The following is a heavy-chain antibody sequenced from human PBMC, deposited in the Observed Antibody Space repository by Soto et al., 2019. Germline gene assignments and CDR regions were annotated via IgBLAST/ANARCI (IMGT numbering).Heavy chain of an antibody. CDR1: GFTFISYW. V-gene: IGHV3-74*01. J-gene: IGHJ4*02. CDR2: INGDGSST. CDR3: ARGNMATILDY. Sequence: PGGSLRLSCAASGFTFISYWMHWVRQAPGKGLVWVSRINGDGSSTVYADSVKGRFTISRDNAKNTLYLQMNSLRAEDTAVYYCARGNMATILDYWGQGTLVTV. D-gene: IGHD3-10*01.